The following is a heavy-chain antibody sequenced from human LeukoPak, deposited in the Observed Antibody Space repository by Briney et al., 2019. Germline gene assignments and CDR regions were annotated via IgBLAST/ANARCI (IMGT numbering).Heavy chain of an antibody. D-gene: IGHD6-13*01. V-gene: IGHV3-30*04. J-gene: IGHJ4*02. CDR3: ARDGSSWYYFDY. CDR2: ISYDGSNK. CDR1: GFTFSSYA. Sequence: GGSLRLSCAASGFTFSSYAMHWVRQAPGKGLEWVAVISYDGSNKYYADSVKGRFTISRDNSENTLYLQMNSLRAEDTAVYYCARDGSSWYYFDYWGQGTLVTVSS.